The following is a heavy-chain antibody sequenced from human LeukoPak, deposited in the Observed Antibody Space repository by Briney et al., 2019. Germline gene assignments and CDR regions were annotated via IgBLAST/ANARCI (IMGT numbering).Heavy chain of an antibody. CDR2: ISSSGSTI. CDR1: GFTFSSYE. J-gene: IGHJ4*02. CDR3: ARDRAGYSSGWYFDY. Sequence: GGSLRLSCAASGFTFSSYEMNWVRQAPGKGLEWVSYISSSGSTIYYADSVKGRFTISRDNAKNSLYLQMNSLRAEDTPVYYCARDRAGYSSGWYFDYWGQGTLVTVSS. D-gene: IGHD6-19*01. V-gene: IGHV3-48*03.